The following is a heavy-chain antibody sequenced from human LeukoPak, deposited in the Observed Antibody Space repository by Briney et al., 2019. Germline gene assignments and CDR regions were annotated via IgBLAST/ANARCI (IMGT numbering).Heavy chain of an antibody. CDR1: GFNLNSRW. CDR2: IKSKTDGGTT. D-gene: IGHD3-22*01. CDR3: TTDPVTMIVVAVRADAFDI. Sequence: PGGSLRLSCVACGFNLNSRWMDWVRQAPGKGLEWVGRIKSKTDGGTTDYAAPVKGRFTISRDDSKNTLYLQMNSLKTEDTAVYYCTTDPVTMIVVAVRADAFDIWGQGTMVTVSS. V-gene: IGHV3-15*01. J-gene: IGHJ3*02.